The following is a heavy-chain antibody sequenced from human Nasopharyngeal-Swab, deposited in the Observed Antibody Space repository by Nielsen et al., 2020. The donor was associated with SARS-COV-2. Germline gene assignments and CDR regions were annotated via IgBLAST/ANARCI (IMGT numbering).Heavy chain of an antibody. CDR2: MNPKSGEV. CDR3: ARGAFGLDHSWFDP. V-gene: IGHV1-8*01. D-gene: IGHD3/OR15-3a*01. CDR1: GYSFNRND. J-gene: IGHJ5*01. Sequence: ASVKVSCKCSGYSFNRNDINWVQQAPGQGLEWMGWMNPKSGEVGYEQKFQGRVTMTRNTATATAYMELSGLRHEDTAVYYCARGAFGLDHSWFDPWGQGTLVTVSS.